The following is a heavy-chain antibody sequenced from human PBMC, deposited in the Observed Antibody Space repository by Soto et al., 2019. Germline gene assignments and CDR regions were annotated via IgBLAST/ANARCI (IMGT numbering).Heavy chain of an antibody. D-gene: IGHD3-10*01. V-gene: IGHV4-38-2*01. J-gene: IGHJ4*02. CDR1: GYSINSDYY. CDR3: AKKGYYPSGKINLFDS. Sequence: PSETLSLTCAVSGYSINSDYYWGWIRQPPGKGLEWIGSVDHSGRTYYSPSLRSRLTIFIDTSKNQFSLRLTSVTAADTAMYLCAKKGYYPSGKINLFDSWGPGTLVTV. CDR2: VDHSGRT.